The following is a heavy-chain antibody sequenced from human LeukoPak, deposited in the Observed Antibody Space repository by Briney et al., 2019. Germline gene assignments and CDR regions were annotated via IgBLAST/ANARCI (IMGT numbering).Heavy chain of an antibody. J-gene: IGHJ6*03. CDR3: ARAVGSRFGELAGYYYYYMDV. D-gene: IGHD3-10*01. CDR1: GFTFSSYG. CDR2: ISGSGGST. Sequence: GGSLRLSCAASGFTFSSYGMSWVRQAPGKGLEWVSAISGSGGSTYYADSVKGRFTISRDNSKNTLYLQMNSLRSDDTAVYYCARAVGSRFGELAGYYYYYMDVWGKGTTVTISS. V-gene: IGHV3-23*01.